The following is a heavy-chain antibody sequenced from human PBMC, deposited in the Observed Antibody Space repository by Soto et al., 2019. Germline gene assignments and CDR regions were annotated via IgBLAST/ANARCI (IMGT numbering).Heavy chain of an antibody. CDR1: GFSFDEYA. Sequence: EVQLVESGGGMVQPGRSLRLSCAASGFSFDEYAIHWVRQAPGKGLEWVSGISWNSDSVAYADSVRGRFTISRDNAKKSLYLQMNSLRGDDTAFYYFAKAKYNDFWSGYSRFDYWGQGTLVTVSS. CDR3: AKAKYNDFWSGYSRFDY. D-gene: IGHD3-3*01. V-gene: IGHV3-9*01. J-gene: IGHJ4*02. CDR2: ISWNSDSV.